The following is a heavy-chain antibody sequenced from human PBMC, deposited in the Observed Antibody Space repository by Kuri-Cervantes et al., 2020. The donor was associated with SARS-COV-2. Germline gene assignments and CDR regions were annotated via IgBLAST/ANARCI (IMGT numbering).Heavy chain of an antibody. CDR1: GGTFSSYA. V-gene: IGHV1-69*06. Sequence: SVKVSCKASGGTFSSYAISWVRQAPGQGLEWMGGIIPIFGTANYARKFQGRVTITADKSTSTAYMELSSLRSEDTAVYYCARDRDDFWSGYRVNYYYYGMDVWGQGTTVTVSS. CDR3: ARDRDDFWSGYRVNYYYYGMDV. D-gene: IGHD3-3*01. J-gene: IGHJ6*02. CDR2: IIPIFGTA.